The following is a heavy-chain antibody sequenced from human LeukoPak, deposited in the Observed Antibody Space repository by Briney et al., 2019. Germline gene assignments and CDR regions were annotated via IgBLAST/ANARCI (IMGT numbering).Heavy chain of an antibody. Sequence: PSETLSLTCAVYGGSFSGYYWSWIRQPPGKGLEWIGEINHSGSTNYNPSLKSRVTISVDTSKNQFSLKLSSVTAADTAVYYCARQEVTMIVVVITTSWFDPWGQGTLVTVSS. CDR1: GGSFSGYY. J-gene: IGHJ5*02. CDR3: ARQEVTMIVVVITTSWFDP. CDR2: INHSGST. V-gene: IGHV4-34*01. D-gene: IGHD3-22*01.